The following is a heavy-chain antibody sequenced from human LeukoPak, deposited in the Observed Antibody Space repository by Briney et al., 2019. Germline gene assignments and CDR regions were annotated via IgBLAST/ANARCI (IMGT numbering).Heavy chain of an antibody. CDR2: INPNSGGT. J-gene: IGHJ4*02. CDR1: GYTFTGYY. Sequence: GASVKVSCKASGYTFTGYYMHWVRQAPGQGLEWMGWINPNSGGTNYAQKFQGWVTMTRETSISTAYMELSRLRSDDTAVYYCARDEVVAVAGTGDYWGQGTLVTVSS. V-gene: IGHV1-2*04. D-gene: IGHD6-19*01. CDR3: ARDEVVAVAGTGDY.